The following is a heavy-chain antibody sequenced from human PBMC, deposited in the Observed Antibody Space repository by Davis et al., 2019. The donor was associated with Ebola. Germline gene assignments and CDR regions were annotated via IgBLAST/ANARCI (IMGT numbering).Heavy chain of an antibody. V-gene: IGHV4-30-2*01. CDR3: ARVGWNYYDSSGYLIDGWFDP. CDR1: GGSISSGGYS. J-gene: IGHJ5*02. Sequence: MPSETLSLTCAVSGGSISSGGYSWSWIRQPPGKGLEWIGYIYHSGSTYYNPSLKSRVTISVDRSKNQFSLKLSSVTAADTAVYYCARVGWNYYDSSGYLIDGWFDPWGQGTLVTVSS. D-gene: IGHD3-22*01. CDR2: IYHSGST.